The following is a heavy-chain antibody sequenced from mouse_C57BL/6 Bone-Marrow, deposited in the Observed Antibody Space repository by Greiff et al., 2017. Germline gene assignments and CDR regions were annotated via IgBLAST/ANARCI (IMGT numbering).Heavy chain of an antibody. J-gene: IGHJ4*01. Sequence: VQLVESGPGLVAPSQSLSITCTVSGFSLTSYGVHWVRQPPGKGLEWLVVIWSDGSTTYNSALKSRLSISKDNSKSQVFLKMNSLQTDDTAMYYCARQAGSSYPRYYAMDYWGQGTSVTVSS. V-gene: IGHV2-6-1*01. CDR3: ARQAGSSYPRYYAMDY. D-gene: IGHD1-1*01. CDR1: GFSLTSYG. CDR2: IWSDGST.